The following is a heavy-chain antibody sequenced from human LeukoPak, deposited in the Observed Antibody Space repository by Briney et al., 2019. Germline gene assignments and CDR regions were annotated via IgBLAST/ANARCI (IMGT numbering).Heavy chain of an antibody. Sequence: SETLSLTCTVSGGSISGGGYYWIWIRQHPGQGLDWNGYIYYSGSTYYNPFLKSRVTISVDTSKNQFSLKLSSVTAADTAVYYCAREADCSGGSCQEAWFDPWGQGTLVTVSS. CDR1: GGSISGGGYY. J-gene: IGHJ5*02. D-gene: IGHD2-15*01. V-gene: IGHV4-31*03. CDR2: IYYSGST. CDR3: AREADCSGGSCQEAWFDP.